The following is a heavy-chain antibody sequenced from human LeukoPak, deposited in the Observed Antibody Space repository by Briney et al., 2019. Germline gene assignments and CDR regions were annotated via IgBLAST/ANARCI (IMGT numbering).Heavy chain of an antibody. CDR2: IFPVFGTT. V-gene: IGHV1-69*05. CDR1: GTIFNSST. CDR3: TRDLRTGTYYYMDV. Sequence: ASVKVSCKASGTIFNSSTISWVRQAPGKGLEWVGGIFPVFGTTNYAQKFQGRVTIFTDESPSTLYMELSSLEFEDTAVYYCTRDLRTGTYYYMDVWGEGTAVTVSS. J-gene: IGHJ6*03. D-gene: IGHD7-27*01.